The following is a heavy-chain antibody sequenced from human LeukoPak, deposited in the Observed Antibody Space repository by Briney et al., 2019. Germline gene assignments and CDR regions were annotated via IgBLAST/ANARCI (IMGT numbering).Heavy chain of an antibody. CDR3: AKVSSDYYDSSGYYGY. CDR2: ISGSGGST. V-gene: IGHV3-23*01. J-gene: IGHJ4*02. Sequence: GGSLRLSCAASGFTFSSYAMSWVRQAPGKGLEWVSAISGSGGSTYYADSVKGRFTISRDNSKNTLYLQMNSLRAEDTAVYYCAKVSSDYYDSSGYYGYWGQGTLVTVSS. CDR1: GFTFSSYA. D-gene: IGHD3-22*01.